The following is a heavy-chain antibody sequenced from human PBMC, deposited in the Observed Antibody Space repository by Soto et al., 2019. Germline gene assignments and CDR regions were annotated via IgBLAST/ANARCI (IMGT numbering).Heavy chain of an antibody. J-gene: IGHJ5*02. Sequence: ASVKVSCKASGYAFYTYGISWVRQAPGQGLEWMGWVSGYTGNRNYAQKFQDRVTMTTDTSTSTAYMELRSLRSDDTAVYFCARGAAAVRFDPWGQGTLVTVSS. CDR3: ARGAAAVRFDP. D-gene: IGHD6-13*01. CDR2: VSGYTGNR. V-gene: IGHV1-18*01. CDR1: GYAFYTYG.